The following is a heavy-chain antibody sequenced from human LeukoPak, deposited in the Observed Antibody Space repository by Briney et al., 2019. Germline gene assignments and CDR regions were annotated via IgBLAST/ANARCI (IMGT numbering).Heavy chain of an antibody. Sequence: GGSLRLSCAASGFTFSSYEMNWVRQAPGKGLEWVSHISSSGSTKYYADSVKGRFTISRDSAKNSLYLQMNSLRAEDTAVYYCAKVGYYYDSSGYYGGGSFDYWGQGTLVTVSS. CDR3: AKVGYYYDSSGYYGGGSFDY. J-gene: IGHJ4*02. D-gene: IGHD3-22*01. V-gene: IGHV3-48*03. CDR2: ISSSGSTK. CDR1: GFTFSSYE.